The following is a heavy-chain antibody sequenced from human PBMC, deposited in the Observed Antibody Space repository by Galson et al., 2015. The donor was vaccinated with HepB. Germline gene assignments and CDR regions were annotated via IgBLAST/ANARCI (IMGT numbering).Heavy chain of an antibody. D-gene: IGHD5-12*01. CDR3: ASSLEESGGYDRGGYFDY. Sequence: SVKVSCKASGGTFSSYAISWVRQAPGQGLEWMGGIIPIFGTANYAQKFQGRVTITADESTSTAYMELSSLRSEDTAVYYCASSLEESGGYDRGGYFDYWGQGTLVTVSS. CDR1: GGTFSSYA. V-gene: IGHV1-69*13. CDR2: IIPIFGTA. J-gene: IGHJ4*02.